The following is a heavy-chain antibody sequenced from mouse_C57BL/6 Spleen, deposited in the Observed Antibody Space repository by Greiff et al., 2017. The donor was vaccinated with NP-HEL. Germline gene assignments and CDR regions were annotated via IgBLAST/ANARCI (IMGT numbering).Heavy chain of an antibody. Sequence: VKLMESGAELARPGASVKLSCKASGYTFTSYGISWVKQRTGQGLEWIGEIYPRSGNTYYNEKFKGKATLTADKSSSTAYMELRSLTSEDSAVYFCARGGVTPGDYFDYWGQGTTLTVSS. D-gene: IGHD2-2*01. J-gene: IGHJ2*01. CDR3: ARGGVTPGDYFDY. CDR1: GYTFTSYG. CDR2: IYPRSGNT. V-gene: IGHV1-81*01.